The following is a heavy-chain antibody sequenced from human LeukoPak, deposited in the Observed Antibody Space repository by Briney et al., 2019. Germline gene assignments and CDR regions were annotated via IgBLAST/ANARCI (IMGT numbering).Heavy chain of an antibody. Sequence: GGSLRLSCAASGFTFSSYSMNWVRQAPGKGLEWVSLISGDGVSTFYADSVKGRFSISRDNSKNSLSLEMNSLRTEDTAMYYCARESGKFDYWGQGTLVAVSS. CDR3: ARESGKFDY. V-gene: IGHV3-43*02. J-gene: IGHJ4*02. CDR1: GFTFSSYS. CDR2: ISGDGVST.